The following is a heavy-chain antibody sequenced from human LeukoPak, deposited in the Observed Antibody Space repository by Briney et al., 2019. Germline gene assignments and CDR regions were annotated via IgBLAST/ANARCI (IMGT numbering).Heavy chain of an antibody. CDR1: GFTFSSYA. Sequence: GGSLRLSCAASGFTFSSYAMSWVRQAPGKGLEWVSAISGSGDSTYYADSVKGRFTISRDNSKNTLYLQMNSLRAEDTALYYCARDGVGATSGDYWGQGTLVTVSS. D-gene: IGHD1-26*01. V-gene: IGHV3-23*01. J-gene: IGHJ4*02. CDR3: ARDGVGATSGDY. CDR2: ISGSGDST.